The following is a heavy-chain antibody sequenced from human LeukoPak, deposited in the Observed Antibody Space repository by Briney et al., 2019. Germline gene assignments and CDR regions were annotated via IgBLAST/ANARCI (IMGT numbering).Heavy chain of an antibody. CDR2: IYHSGST. Sequence: PSETLSLTCSVSGGSIYTYYWSWIRQSPGKGLEWIGCIYHSGSTNYNPSLKSRVTISVDTSKNQFSLKLSSVTAADTAVYYCARVNRAVAAAVDYWGQGNGVTVS. CDR3: ARVNRAVAAAVDY. V-gene: IGHV4-59*01. CDR1: GGSIYTYY. D-gene: IGHD6-13*01. J-gene: IGHJ4*02.